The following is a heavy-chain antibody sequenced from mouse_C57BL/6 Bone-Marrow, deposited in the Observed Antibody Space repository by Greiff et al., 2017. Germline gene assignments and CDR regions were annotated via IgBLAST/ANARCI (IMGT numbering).Heavy chain of an antibody. CDR1: GYTFTSYW. V-gene: IGHV1-69*01. CDR3: AREAYYVAMDY. Sequence: VQLQQPGAELVMPGASVKLSCKASGYTFTSYWMHWVKQRPGQGLEWTGEIDPSDSYTNYNQKFKGKSTLTVDKSSSTAYMQLSSLTSEDSAVYYCAREAYYVAMDYWGQGTSVTVSS. J-gene: IGHJ4*01. D-gene: IGHD1-1*01. CDR2: IDPSDSYT.